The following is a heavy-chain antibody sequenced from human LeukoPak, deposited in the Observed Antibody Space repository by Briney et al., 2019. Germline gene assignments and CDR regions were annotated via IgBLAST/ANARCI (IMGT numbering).Heavy chain of an antibody. J-gene: IGHJ5*02. Sequence: SVKVSCKASGGTFSSYAISWVRQAPGQGLEWMGGIIPIFGTADYAQRFQGRVTITADESTSTAYMELSSLRSEDTAVYYCANSQLLYWTYWNWFDPWGQGTLVTVSS. D-gene: IGHD2-2*02. CDR3: ANSQLLYWTYWNWFDP. V-gene: IGHV1-69*01. CDR2: IIPIFGTA. CDR1: GGTFSSYA.